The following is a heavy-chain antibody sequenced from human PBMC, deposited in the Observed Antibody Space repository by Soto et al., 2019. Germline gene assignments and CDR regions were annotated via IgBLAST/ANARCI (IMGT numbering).Heavy chain of an antibody. D-gene: IGHD3-22*01. CDR2: ISYDGSNK. V-gene: IGHV3-30-3*01. CDR1: GFTFSSYA. J-gene: IGHJ4*02. CDR3: ARIDYYYDSSGYFDY. Sequence: GGSLSLSCAASGFTFSSYAMHWVRPAPGKGLEWVAVISYDGSNKYYADSVKGRFTISRDNSKNTLYLQMNSLRAEDTAVYYCARIDYYYDSSGYFDYWGQGTLVTVS.